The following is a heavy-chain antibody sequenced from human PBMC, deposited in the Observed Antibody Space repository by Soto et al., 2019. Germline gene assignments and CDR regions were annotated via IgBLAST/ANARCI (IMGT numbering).Heavy chain of an antibody. CDR3: ARVPWGSSSWTQWYYFDY. Sequence: GASVKVSCKASGYTFTSYDINWVRQATGQGLEWMGWMNPNSGNTGYAQKFQGRVTMTRNTSISTAYMELSSLRSEDTAVYYCARVPWGSSSWTQWYYFDYWGQGTLVTVSP. CDR2: MNPNSGNT. D-gene: IGHD6-13*01. J-gene: IGHJ4*02. CDR1: GYTFTSYD. V-gene: IGHV1-8*02.